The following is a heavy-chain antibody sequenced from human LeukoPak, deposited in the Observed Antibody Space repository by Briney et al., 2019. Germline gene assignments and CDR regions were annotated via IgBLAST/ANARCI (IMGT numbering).Heavy chain of an antibody. D-gene: IGHD4-11*01. J-gene: IGHJ4*02. CDR2: IIPIFGTA. V-gene: IGHV1-69*05. CDR1: GGTFSSYA. CDR3: ARNYSPHSWSRALDY. Sequence: SVKVSCKASGGTFSSYAISWVRQAPGQGLEWMGGIIPIFGTANYAQKFQGRVTITTDESTSTAYMELSSLRSEDTAVYYCARNYSPHSWSRALDYWGQGTLVTVSS.